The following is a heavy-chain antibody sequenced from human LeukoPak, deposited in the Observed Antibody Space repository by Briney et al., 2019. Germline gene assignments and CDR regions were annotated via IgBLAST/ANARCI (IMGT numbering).Heavy chain of an antibody. V-gene: IGHV3-23*01. CDR3: ARDELAVAKKGFLDS. Sequence: GGSLRLSCAASGFAFSTYTMTWVRLAPAPGKGLEWVSTITTSGATYYADSLKGRFTISRDNSKNTLFLQMNSLRDEDTAVYYCARDELAVAKKGFLDSWGQGTLVTVSS. D-gene: IGHD6-19*01. CDR1: GFAFSTYT. CDR2: ITTSGAT. J-gene: IGHJ4*02.